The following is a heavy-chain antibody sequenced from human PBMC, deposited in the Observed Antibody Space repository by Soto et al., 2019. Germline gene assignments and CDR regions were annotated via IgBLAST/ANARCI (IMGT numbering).Heavy chain of an antibody. CDR1: GFTFSSSS. D-gene: IGHD3-3*01. CDR3: AKEWTRFLEWLLAGPLVFDY. Sequence: PGGSLRLSCATSGFTFSSSSMNWVRQAPGKRLEWVSSISGTSDYIDYADAVKGRFTISRDNAKNSLSLQMNSLRAEDTAVYYCAKEWTRFLEWLLAGPLVFDYWGQGTLVTVSS. V-gene: IGHV3-21*01. J-gene: IGHJ4*02. CDR2: ISGTSDYI.